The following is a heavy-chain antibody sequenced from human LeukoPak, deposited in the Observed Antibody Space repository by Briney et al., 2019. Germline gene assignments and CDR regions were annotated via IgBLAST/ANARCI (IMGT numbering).Heavy chain of an antibody. Sequence: PGGSLSLSCAASGFTFSNYWMGWVRQTPSKGLQWLANIKPDGGEEHYVDSVRGRFTISRDNAKNSMYLQMNSLRPEDTAVFYCARGANWGWDYWGQGTLVTVSS. CDR1: GFTFSNYW. CDR2: IKPDGGEE. J-gene: IGHJ4*02. CDR3: ARGANWGWDY. V-gene: IGHV3-7*03. D-gene: IGHD7-27*01.